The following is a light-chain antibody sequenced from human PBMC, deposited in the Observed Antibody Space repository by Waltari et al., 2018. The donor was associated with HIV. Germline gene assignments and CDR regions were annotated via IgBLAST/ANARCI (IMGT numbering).Light chain of an antibody. J-gene: IGLJ3*02. CDR3: SAWDSSLNVWM. V-gene: IGLV10-54*04. CDR2: RNN. Sequence: QAGLTQPPSVSKALRQTATLTCTGNSNNVGFQGAAWRQQHPGHPPRLLSYRNNNRPSGISERFSASRSGNTASLTITGLQPEDEADYYCSAWDSSLNVWMFGGGTKVTVL. CDR1: SNNVGFQG.